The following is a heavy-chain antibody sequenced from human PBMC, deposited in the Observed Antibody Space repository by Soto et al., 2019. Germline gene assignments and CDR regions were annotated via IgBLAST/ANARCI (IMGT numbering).Heavy chain of an antibody. J-gene: IGHJ4*02. Sequence: EVQLLESGGGLVQPGGSLRLSCAASGFIFNAYAMTWVRQAPGKGLEWVSAIGGSGGNTYYAASVKDRFTISRDNSKDTVDLEMNRLRVDDTAVYFCARVASDYINSADHWGQGILVTVSS. CDR3: ARVASDYINSADH. CDR1: GFIFNAYA. D-gene: IGHD4-4*01. CDR2: IGGSGGNT. V-gene: IGHV3-23*01.